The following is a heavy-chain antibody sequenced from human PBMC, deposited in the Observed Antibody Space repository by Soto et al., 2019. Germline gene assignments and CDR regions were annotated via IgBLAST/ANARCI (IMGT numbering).Heavy chain of an antibody. CDR3: AKGYRGYSYGYSYYYGMDV. CDR2: MSAYNGNT. D-gene: IGHD5-18*01. CDR1: GYTFTSYD. Sequence: TSVKVSCKASGYTFTSYDINWVRQATGQGLEWMGWMSAYNGNTNYAQKFQGRVTMTTDTSTSTAYMELNSLRAEDTAVYYCAKGYRGYSYGYSYYYGMDVWGQGTTVTVSS. V-gene: IGHV1-18*01. J-gene: IGHJ6*02.